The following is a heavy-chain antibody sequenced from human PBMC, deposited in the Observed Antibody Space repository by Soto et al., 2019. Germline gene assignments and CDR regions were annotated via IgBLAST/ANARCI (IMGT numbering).Heavy chain of an antibody. CDR2: ISGSGGST. CDR3: AKMGVRDFWSGYSSHMDV. D-gene: IGHD3-3*01. Sequence: GGSLRLSCAASGFTFSSYAMSWVRQAPGKGLEWVSAISGSGGSTYYADSVKGRFTISRDNSKNTLYLQMNSLRAEDTAVYYCAKMGVRDFWSGYSSHMDVWGKGTTVTVSS. CDR1: GFTFSSYA. J-gene: IGHJ6*03. V-gene: IGHV3-23*01.